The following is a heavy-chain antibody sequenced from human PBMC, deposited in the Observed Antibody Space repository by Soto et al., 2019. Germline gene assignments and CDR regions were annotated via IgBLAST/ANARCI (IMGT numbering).Heavy chain of an antibody. CDR2: IKSKFDGGRI. J-gene: IGHJ4*02. D-gene: IGHD1-7*01. CDR1: EFTFSGAW. V-gene: IGHV3-15*01. CDR3: TTSVTGTPRAVDY. Sequence: EVHLVESGGGPVKPGGSLRISCAASEFTFSGAWMSWVRQAPGKGLEWVGRIKSKFDGGRIDYAASVKGRFSISRDDSTNTLFLQMNSLKTEDTAVYFCTTSVTGTPRAVDYWGQGTLVTVSS.